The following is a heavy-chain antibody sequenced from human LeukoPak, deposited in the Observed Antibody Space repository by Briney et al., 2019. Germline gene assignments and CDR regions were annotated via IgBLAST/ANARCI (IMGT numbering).Heavy chain of an antibody. V-gene: IGHV4-34*01. J-gene: IGHJ4*02. CDR1: GGSFSGYY. CDR2: INHSGST. D-gene: IGHD3-22*01. Sequence: PSETLSLTCAVYGGSFSGYYWSWIRQPPGKGLEWIGEINHSGSTNYNPSLKSRVTISVDTSKNQFSLKLSSVTAADTAVYYCARSFYYYDSSGYYGLDYWGQGTLVTVSS. CDR3: ARSFYYYDSSGYYGLDY.